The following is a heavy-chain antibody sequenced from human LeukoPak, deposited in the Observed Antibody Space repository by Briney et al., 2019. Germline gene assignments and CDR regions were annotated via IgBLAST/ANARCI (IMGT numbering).Heavy chain of an antibody. Sequence: GASVKVSCKASGYTFTSYAMHWVRQAPGQRLKWMGWINAGNGNTKYSQKFQGRVTITRDTSASTAYMELSSLRSEDTAVYYCARDPALIPNAFDIWGQGTMVTVSS. CDR1: GYTFTSYA. J-gene: IGHJ3*02. CDR3: ARDPALIPNAFDI. CDR2: INAGNGNT. V-gene: IGHV1-3*01.